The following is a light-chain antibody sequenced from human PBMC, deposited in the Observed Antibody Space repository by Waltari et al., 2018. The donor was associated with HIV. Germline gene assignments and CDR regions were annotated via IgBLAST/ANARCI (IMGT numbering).Light chain of an antibody. Sequence: SSELTQDPAVSVALGQTIRITCQGDNLRNYFASWYQRRPGQAPRRVIQVAGNLPSGIPDRFSGSSSGNTASLTITGAQAEDEADYFCNSRDYSGRRYVFGPGTRVSVL. J-gene: IGLJ1*01. V-gene: IGLV3-19*01. CDR2: VAG. CDR3: NSRDYSGRRYV. CDR1: NLRNYF.